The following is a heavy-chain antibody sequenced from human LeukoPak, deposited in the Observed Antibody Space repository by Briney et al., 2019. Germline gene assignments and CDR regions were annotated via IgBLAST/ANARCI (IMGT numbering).Heavy chain of an antibody. CDR1: GFTFSNYD. Sequence: GGSLRLSCAASGFTFSNYDMQWVRQVIGKGLEWVSAIGIAGDTHYSGSVKGRFTISRENAKNSLYLQMNSLRAGDTAVHYCARDPSGRGMDVWGQGTTVTVSS. CDR3: ARDPSGRGMDV. CDR2: IGIAGDT. J-gene: IGHJ6*02. D-gene: IGHD6-19*01. V-gene: IGHV3-13*01.